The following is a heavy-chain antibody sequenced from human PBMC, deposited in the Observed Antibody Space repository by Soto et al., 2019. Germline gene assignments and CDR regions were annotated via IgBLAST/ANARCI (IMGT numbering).Heavy chain of an antibody. D-gene: IGHD1-20*01. J-gene: IGHJ5*02. CDR3: TTRYNWNDKYFDP. CDR2: SYYSGTT. CDR1: GASISVHSYY. V-gene: IGHV4-39*01. Sequence: SETLSLTCTVSGASISVHSYYWTWIRQPPGKGLEWIGSSYYSGTTYFNPSLKSRATISVDTSKNQFSLRLTSVTAADTAIYYCTTRYNWNDKYFDPWGPGALVTVSS.